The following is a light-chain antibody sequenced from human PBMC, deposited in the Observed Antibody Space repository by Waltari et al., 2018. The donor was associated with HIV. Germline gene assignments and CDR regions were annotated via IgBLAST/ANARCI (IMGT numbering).Light chain of an antibody. CDR1: QAVSNF. Sequence: EILLTQSQATLSLSPGERATLSGRASQAVSNFLAWYQQKPGQAPRLLIYDAFKRATDIPDRFSGSGSGADFTLTISSLEPEDFAVYYCQHRSNWPPSTFGQGTKLEIK. CDR3: QHRSNWPPST. V-gene: IGKV3-11*01. CDR2: DAF. J-gene: IGKJ2*02.